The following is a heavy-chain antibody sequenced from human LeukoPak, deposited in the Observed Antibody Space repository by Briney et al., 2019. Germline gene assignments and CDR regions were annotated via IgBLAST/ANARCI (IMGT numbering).Heavy chain of an antibody. V-gene: IGHV1-24*01. Sequence: ASVTVSCKVSGYTLTELSMHWVRQAPGKGLEWMGGFDPEDGETIYAQKFQGRVTMTEDTSTDTAYMELSSLRSEDTAVYYCARLNLGQWLVLSYYGMDVWGQGTTVTVSS. CDR2: FDPEDGET. CDR1: GYTLTELS. J-gene: IGHJ6*02. D-gene: IGHD6-19*01. CDR3: ARLNLGQWLVLSYYGMDV.